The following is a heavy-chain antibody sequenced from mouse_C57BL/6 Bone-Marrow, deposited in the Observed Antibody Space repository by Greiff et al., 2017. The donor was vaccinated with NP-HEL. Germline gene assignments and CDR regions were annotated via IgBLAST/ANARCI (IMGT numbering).Heavy chain of an antibody. D-gene: IGHD2-4*01. CDR1: GYTFTDYY. J-gene: IGHJ4*01. CDR2: INPNNGGN. V-gene: IGHV1-26*01. CDR3: ARATYDDCEGALDF. Sequence: VQLQQSGPELVKPGASVKISCKASGYTFTDYYMNWVKQSHGKSLEWIGDINPNNGGNSYNQKFKGKATLTVDKSSSTAYMELRSLTSEDSAVDYYARATYDDCEGALDFWGQGTSVTVSS.